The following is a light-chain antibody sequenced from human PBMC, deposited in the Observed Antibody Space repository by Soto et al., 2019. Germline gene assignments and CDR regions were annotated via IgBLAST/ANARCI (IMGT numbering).Light chain of an antibody. J-gene: IGKJ1*01. CDR3: QQYNSYSGT. CDR2: DAS. CDR1: QSISSW. V-gene: IGKV1-5*01. Sequence: DMTQSPSTLSASVGYRFTITCRASQSISSWLAWYQQKQGKAPKLLIYDASSLESGVPSRFSGSGSGTEFTLTISSLQPDDFETYYCQQYNSYSGTFGQGTKVDIK.